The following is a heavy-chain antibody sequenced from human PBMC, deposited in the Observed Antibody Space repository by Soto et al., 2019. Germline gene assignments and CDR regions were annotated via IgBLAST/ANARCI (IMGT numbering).Heavy chain of an antibody. CDR1: GFTFSSYS. V-gene: IGHV3-21*01. J-gene: IGHJ4*02. Sequence: GGSLRLSCAASGFTFSSYSMNWVRQAPGKGLEWVSSISSTTNYIYYADSMKGRFTVSRDNAKNSVYLEMNSLSAEDTAVYYCARESEDLTSNFDYWGQGTLVTVPS. CDR2: ISSTTNYI. CDR3: ARESEDLTSNFDY.